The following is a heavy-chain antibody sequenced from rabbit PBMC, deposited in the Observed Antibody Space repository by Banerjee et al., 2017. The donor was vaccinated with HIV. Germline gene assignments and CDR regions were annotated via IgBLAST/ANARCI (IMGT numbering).Heavy chain of an antibody. Sequence: QSLEESGGDLVKPGASLTLTCKASGFSFSSSYYMCWVRQAPGKGLECVACIYGANSGTPYYASWAKGRFTISKTSSTAVTLQMTSLTAADTATYFCARGTAGTDQGFDLWGQGTLVTVS. V-gene: IGHV1S40*01. CDR3: ARGTAGTDQGFDL. CDR2: IYGANSGTP. CDR1: GFSFSSSYY. D-gene: IGHD4-2*01. J-gene: IGHJ4*01.